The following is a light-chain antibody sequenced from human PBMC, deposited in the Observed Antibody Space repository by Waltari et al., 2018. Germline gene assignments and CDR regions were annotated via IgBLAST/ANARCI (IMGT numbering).Light chain of an antibody. CDR3: QTWDSNTDVF. J-gene: IGLJ2*01. Sequence: SYELTQPPSVSVSPGQTARITCPGTKLGSKYKSWYQRKPGQSPVLVIYQVRKRPSGIPERFSGSSSADMAALPIRDPQPANEADYFCQTWDSNTDVFFGGGTTLTVV. CDR1: KLGSKY. CDR2: QVR. V-gene: IGLV3-1*01.